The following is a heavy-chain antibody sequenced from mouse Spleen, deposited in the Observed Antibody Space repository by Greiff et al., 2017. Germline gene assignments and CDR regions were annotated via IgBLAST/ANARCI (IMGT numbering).Heavy chain of an antibody. CDR3: ARITTVVATGGYYFDY. V-gene: IGHV3-6*01. CDR1: GYSITSGYY. CDR2: ISYDGSN. Sequence: ESGPGLVKPSQSLSLTCSVTGYSITSGYYWNWIRQFPGNKLEWMGYISYDGSNNYNPSLKNRISITRDTSKNQFFLKLNSVTTEDTATYYCARITTVVATGGYYFDYWGQGTTLTVSS. J-gene: IGHJ2*01. D-gene: IGHD1-1*01.